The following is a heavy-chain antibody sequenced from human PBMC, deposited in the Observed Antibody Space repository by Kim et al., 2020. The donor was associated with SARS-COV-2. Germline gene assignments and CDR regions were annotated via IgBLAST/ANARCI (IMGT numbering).Heavy chain of an antibody. J-gene: IGHJ6*02. Sequence: GGSLRLSCAASGFTFSSYGMHWVRQAPGKGLEWVAVIWYDGSNKYYADSVKGRFTISRGNSKNTLYLQMNSLRAEDTAVYYCARGPRTYYDILTGYYFSTPDYYGMDVWGQGTTVTVSS. V-gene: IGHV3-33*01. D-gene: IGHD3-9*01. CDR2: IWYDGSNK. CDR1: GFTFSSYG. CDR3: ARGPRTYYDILTGYYFSTPDYYGMDV.